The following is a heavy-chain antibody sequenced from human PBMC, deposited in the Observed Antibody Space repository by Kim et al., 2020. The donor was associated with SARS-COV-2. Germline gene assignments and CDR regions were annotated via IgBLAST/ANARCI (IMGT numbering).Heavy chain of an antibody. CDR3: ARMGDREA. CDR2: GGRP. V-gene: IGHV3-53*01. J-gene: IGHJ5*02. D-gene: IGHD2-21*01. Sequence: GGRPTSPDAVKRRITISRKNAKNTLYPQMNSLRAEDTAVYYCARMGDREAWGQGTLVTVSS.